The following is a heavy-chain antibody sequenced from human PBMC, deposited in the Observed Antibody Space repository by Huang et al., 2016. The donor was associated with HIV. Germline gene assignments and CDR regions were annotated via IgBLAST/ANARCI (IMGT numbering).Heavy chain of an antibody. V-gene: IGHV5-51*01. CDR2: IYPGDSDT. CDR3: ARQGVGDFVVEPTGLGAFDI. D-gene: IGHD2-2*01. J-gene: IGHJ3*02. Sequence: EVQLVQSGAVVKKPGESLKISCKGSGYTFNGYWIGGVRQMPGKGLEWMGLIYPGDSDTTSSPSFQGQVTISADKSISTAYLQWSGLKASDTAMYYCARQGVGDFVVEPTGLGAFDIWGQGTMVTVSS. CDR1: GYTFNGYW.